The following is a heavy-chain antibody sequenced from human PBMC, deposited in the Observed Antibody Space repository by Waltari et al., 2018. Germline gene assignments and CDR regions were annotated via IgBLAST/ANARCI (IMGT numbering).Heavy chain of an antibody. D-gene: IGHD3-22*01. CDR2: IYSGGST. J-gene: IGHJ4*02. CDR3: ARGQSYYYDSSGYLYYFDY. V-gene: IGHV3-53*01. Sequence: EVQLVESGGGLIQPGGSLRLSCAASGFTVSSNYMSWVRQAPGKGLEWVSVIYSGGSTYYADSVKGRFTISRDNSKNTLYLQMNSLRAEDTAVYYCARGQSYYYDSSGYLYYFDYWGQGTLVTVSS. CDR1: GFTVSSNY.